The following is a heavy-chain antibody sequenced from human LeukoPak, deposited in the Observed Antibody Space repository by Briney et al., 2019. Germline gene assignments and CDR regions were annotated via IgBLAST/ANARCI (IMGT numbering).Heavy chain of an antibody. Sequence: PGGSLRLSCAASGFTFSSYGMHWVRQAPGKGLEWVAIVWYDGSNKYYADPVKGRFTISRDNSKNTLYLQMNSLRAEDTAVYYCAGVGWELPREFDYWGQGTLVTVSS. CDR1: GFTFSSYG. CDR2: VWYDGSNK. J-gene: IGHJ4*02. CDR3: AGVGWELPREFDY. V-gene: IGHV3-33*01. D-gene: IGHD1-26*01.